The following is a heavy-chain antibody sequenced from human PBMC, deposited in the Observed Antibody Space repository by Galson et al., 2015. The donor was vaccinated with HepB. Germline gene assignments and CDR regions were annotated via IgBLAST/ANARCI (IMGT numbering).Heavy chain of an antibody. V-gene: IGHV1-3*01. J-gene: IGHJ5*02. CDR1: GYTFTSYA. Sequence: SVKVSCEASGYTFTSYAMHWVRQAPGQRLEWMGWINAGNGNTNYSQKLQGRVTITRDTSASTDYMELSSLRSEDTAVYYCAKAAAGTDWFDPWGQGTLVTVSS. D-gene: IGHD6-13*01. CDR2: INAGNGNT. CDR3: AKAAAGTDWFDP.